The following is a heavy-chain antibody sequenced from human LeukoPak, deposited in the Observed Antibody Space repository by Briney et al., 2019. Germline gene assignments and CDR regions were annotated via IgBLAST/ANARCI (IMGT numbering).Heavy chain of an antibody. J-gene: IGHJ4*02. CDR1: GSIFSSYY. V-gene: IGHV1-46*01. D-gene: IGHD5-18*01. Sequence: GASVKVSCKASGSIFSSYYMHWVRQAPGQGLEWMGIINPGGGSTSYAQKFQGRVTMTRDTSTSTVYMELSSLRSEDTAVYYCARDLVDTAMVTDYWGQGTLVTVSS. CDR2: INPGGGST. CDR3: ARDLVDTAMVTDY.